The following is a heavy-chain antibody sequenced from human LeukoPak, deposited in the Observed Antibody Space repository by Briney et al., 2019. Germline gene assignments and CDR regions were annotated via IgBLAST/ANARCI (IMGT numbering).Heavy chain of an antibody. J-gene: IGHJ3*02. CDR1: GFTFSSYW. Sequence: GGSLRLSCAASGFTFSSYWMHWVRQAPGKGLVWVSRIKGDGSSTSYADSVKGRFTISRDNAKNTLYLQMNSLRAEDTAVYFCARGSSGFVNGLDIWGQGTMVTVSP. V-gene: IGHV3-74*01. CDR3: ARGSSGFVNGLDI. CDR2: IKGDGSST. D-gene: IGHD3-22*01.